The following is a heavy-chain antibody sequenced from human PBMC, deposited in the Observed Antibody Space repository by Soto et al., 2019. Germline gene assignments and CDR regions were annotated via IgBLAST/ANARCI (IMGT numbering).Heavy chain of an antibody. D-gene: IGHD2-21*01. J-gene: IGHJ6*02. CDR2: ISHDGSNH. CDR3: ARGTSRLLPYSTLYGLDV. V-gene: IGHV3-30*01. CDR1: GFTFNDYA. Sequence: GGSLRLSCAASGFTFNDYALHWVRQAPGKGLEWVAFISHDGSNHYFAASVGGRFTMSRDTSKVTAYLQLNNLGHEDTAVYFCARGTSRLLPYSTLYGLDVWGQGTAVTVSS.